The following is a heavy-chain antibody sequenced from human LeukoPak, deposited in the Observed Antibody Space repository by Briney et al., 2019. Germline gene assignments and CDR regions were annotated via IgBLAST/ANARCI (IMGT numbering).Heavy chain of an antibody. J-gene: IGHJ4*02. Sequence: GGSLRLSCAASGFTFTIHWMHWVRQAPGKGLVWVSGIKNDGDDTAYADSVKGRFTISRDNAKNTLYLQMDSLRAEDTAVYYCARDRNPTVFDYWGQGTLVTVSS. CDR3: ARDRNPTVFDY. D-gene: IGHD4-17*01. V-gene: IGHV3-74*01. CDR2: IKNDGDDT. CDR1: GFTFTIHW.